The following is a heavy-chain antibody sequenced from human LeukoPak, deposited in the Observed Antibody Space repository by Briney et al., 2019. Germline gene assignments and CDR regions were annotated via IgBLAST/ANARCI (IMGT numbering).Heavy chain of an antibody. CDR2: ISGSGGST. CDR3: AKDDDYGDYAAY. J-gene: IGHJ4*02. D-gene: IGHD4-17*01. Sequence: GGSLRLSCAASGFTFSSYAMSWVRQAPGKGLEWVSAISGSGGSTYYADPVKGRFTISRDNSKNTLYLQMNSLRAEDTAVYYCAKDDDYGDYAAYWGQGTLVTVSS. V-gene: IGHV3-23*01. CDR1: GFTFSSYA.